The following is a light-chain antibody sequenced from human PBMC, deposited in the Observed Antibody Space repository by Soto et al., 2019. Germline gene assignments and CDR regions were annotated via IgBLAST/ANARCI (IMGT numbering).Light chain of an antibody. V-gene: IGLV2-14*03. CDR2: NVS. CDR3: SSYTSSNTFV. CDR1: SSGVGGYNY. J-gene: IGLJ1*01. Sequence: QSALTQPASVSGSPGQSITISCTGTSSGVGGYNYVSWYQQHPGKAPKLMIYNVSNRPSGVSSRFSGSKSGNTASLTISGLQAEDEADYYCSSYTSSNTFVFGTGTKLTVL.